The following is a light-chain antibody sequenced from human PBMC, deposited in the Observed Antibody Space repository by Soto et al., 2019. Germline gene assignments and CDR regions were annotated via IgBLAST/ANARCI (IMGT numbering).Light chain of an antibody. J-gene: IGKJ5*01. CDR1: QSVTSTY. V-gene: IGKV3-20*01. CDR3: QQYVSPPIT. Sequence: EIVLTQSPGTLSLSPGERATLSCRASQSVTSTYLGWYQQKPGQAPSLLIYGASSSATGIPDRFSGSGSGTDFTLTISRLEPEDFALYYCQQYVSPPITFGQGTRLEIK. CDR2: GAS.